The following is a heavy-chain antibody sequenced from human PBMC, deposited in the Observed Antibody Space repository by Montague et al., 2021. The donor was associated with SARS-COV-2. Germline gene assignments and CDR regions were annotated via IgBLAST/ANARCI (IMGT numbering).Heavy chain of an antibody. CDR1: GGSFGDDH. J-gene: IGHJ4*02. V-gene: IGHV4-34*01. Sequence: SETLSLTCGVYGGSFGDDHWSWIRQPPGKGLEWIGDIKQSGSTNYNPSLKSRVTISVDTSKNQFSLKLTSVTAADTAVYFCARGHPSVSMIVAVFTSASYYFDYWGQGAQVTVSS. CDR3: ARGHPSVSMIVAVFTSASYYFDY. CDR2: IKQSGST. D-gene: IGHD3-22*01.